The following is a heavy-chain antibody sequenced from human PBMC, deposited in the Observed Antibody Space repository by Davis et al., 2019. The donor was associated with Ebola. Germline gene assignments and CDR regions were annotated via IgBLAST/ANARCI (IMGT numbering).Heavy chain of an antibody. CDR3: ATDYLHY. V-gene: IGHV4-34*01. CDR2: INHSGST. D-gene: IGHD4-11*01. J-gene: IGHJ4*02. Sequence: SETLSLTCAVYGGSFSGYYWSWIRQPSGKGLEWIGEINHSGSTNYNPSLKSRVTVSVDTSKNQFSLKLSSLTAADTAVYYCATDYLHYWGQGTLVTVSS. CDR1: GGSFSGYY.